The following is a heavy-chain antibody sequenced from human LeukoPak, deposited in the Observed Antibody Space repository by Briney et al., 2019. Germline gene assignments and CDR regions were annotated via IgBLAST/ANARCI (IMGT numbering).Heavy chain of an antibody. Sequence: ASVKVSCKASGFTFTNYNMHWVRQAPGQGLEWMGVINPSGGSTSYAQKFQGRATMTRDTSTRTVYMELSSVRSEDTAVYYCARRGIGYYFDYWGQGSLVTVSS. CDR2: INPSGGST. CDR3: ARRGIGYYFDY. D-gene: IGHD3-16*01. CDR1: GFTFTNYN. V-gene: IGHV1-46*01. J-gene: IGHJ4*02.